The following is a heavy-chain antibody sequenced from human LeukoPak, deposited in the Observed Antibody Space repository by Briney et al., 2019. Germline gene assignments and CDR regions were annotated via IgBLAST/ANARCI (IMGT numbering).Heavy chain of an antibody. V-gene: IGHV4-59*08. Sequence: SETLSLTCTVSGGSISSYYWSWIRQPPGKGLEWIGYIYYSGSTNYNPSLKSRVTISVDTSKNQFSLKLSSVTAADTAVYYCAKYYYGSGSHYFDYWGQGALVTVSS. CDR2: IYYSGST. J-gene: IGHJ4*02. CDR3: AKYYYGSGSHYFDY. D-gene: IGHD3-10*01. CDR1: GGSISSYY.